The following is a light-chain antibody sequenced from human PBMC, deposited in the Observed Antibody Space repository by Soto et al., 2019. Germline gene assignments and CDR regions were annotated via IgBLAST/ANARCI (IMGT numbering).Light chain of an antibody. CDR3: QQRSRWPRGT. CDR1: QNVGNN. Sequence: VLTQSPATLSLSPGESATLSCRASQNVGNNLAGYQQKSGQAPRLLIYAASDRATGVPARFSGGMSVTDFTLPISSLEPEDFATYFCQQRSRWPRGTFGRGT. CDR2: AAS. V-gene: IGKV3-11*01. J-gene: IGKJ2*02.